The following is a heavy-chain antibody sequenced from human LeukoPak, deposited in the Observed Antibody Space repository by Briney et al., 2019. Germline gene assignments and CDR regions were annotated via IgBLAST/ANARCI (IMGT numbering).Heavy chain of an antibody. CDR3: TKETPQMDV. CDR1: GFTFSSYE. Sequence: TGGSLRLSCAASGFTFSSYEMNWVRRAPGQGLEWVAYISSTGNTVHYAGSVKGRFTISRDNAKNSLYLQMNRLRAEDTAVYYCTKETPQMDVWGKGTTVTVSS. J-gene: IGHJ6*04. V-gene: IGHV3-48*03. CDR2: ISSTGNTV. D-gene: IGHD2-15*01.